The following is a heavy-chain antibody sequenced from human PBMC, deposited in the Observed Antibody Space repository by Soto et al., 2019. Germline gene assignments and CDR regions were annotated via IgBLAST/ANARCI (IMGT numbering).Heavy chain of an antibody. D-gene: IGHD2-21*02. Sequence: EVQLVESGGGLVQPGGSLRLSCAVSGFSVSSTFMNWVRQATGKGLEWVAVIHSGGNTFYGDSVKGRFTISRDNSKNMVYLQMTSLRGDDTDVYFCSRALVTTPPRTFDYWGQGTLVTVSS. CDR2: IHSGGNT. V-gene: IGHV3-66*01. CDR3: SRALVTTPPRTFDY. CDR1: GFSVSSTF. J-gene: IGHJ4*02.